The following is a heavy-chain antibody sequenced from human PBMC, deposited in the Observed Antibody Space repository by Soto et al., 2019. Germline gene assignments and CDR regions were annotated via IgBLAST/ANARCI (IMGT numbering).Heavy chain of an antibody. Sequence: GWYPRLSCAASGFTFGSYAMSWVRQAPGKGLEWVSAISGSGGSTYYADSVKGRFTISRDNSKNTLYLQMNSLRAEDTAVYYCAKVKGVCLGELSAHDAFVSWGQEIMVTV. J-gene: IGHJ3*02. V-gene: IGHV3-23*01. D-gene: IGHD3-16*02. CDR3: AKVKGVCLGELSAHDAFVS. CDR2: ISGSGGST. CDR1: GFTFGSYA.